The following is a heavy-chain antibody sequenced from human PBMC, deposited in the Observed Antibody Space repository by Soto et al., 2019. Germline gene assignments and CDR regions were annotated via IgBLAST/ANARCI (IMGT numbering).Heavy chain of an antibody. CDR2: IKQDGSEK. J-gene: IGHJ5*02. V-gene: IGHV3-7*03. D-gene: IGHD6-19*01. CDR3: ARAPAVAGMTHWFDP. Sequence: RRLSCAASGFTFSSYWMSWVRQAPGKGLEWVANIKQDGSEKYYVDSVKGRFTISRDNAKNSLYLQMNSLRAEDTAVYYCARAPAVAGMTHWFDPWGQGTLVTVSS. CDR1: GFTFSSYW.